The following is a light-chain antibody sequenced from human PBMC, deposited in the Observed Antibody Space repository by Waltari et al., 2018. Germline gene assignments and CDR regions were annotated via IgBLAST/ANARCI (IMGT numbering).Light chain of an antibody. CDR3: QQYNKWPRT. CDR1: QSVTTN. CDR2: GAS. Sequence: EIVMTQSPATLSVSPGERVTLPCRASQSVTTNLAWYQQKPGQAPRLLIYGASTRASGVPARVSGSGSGTEFTLTISSLQSEDFAVYYCQQYNKWPRTFG. V-gene: IGKV3-15*01. J-gene: IGKJ1*01.